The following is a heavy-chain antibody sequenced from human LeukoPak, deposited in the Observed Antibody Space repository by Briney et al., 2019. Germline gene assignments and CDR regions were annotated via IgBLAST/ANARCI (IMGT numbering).Heavy chain of an antibody. CDR2: IRYDGNNK. CDR1: GFTFSNYG. D-gene: IGHD3-16*02. J-gene: IGHJ5*02. Sequence: GGSLRLSCAASGFTFSNYGMHWVRQAPGKGLEWVAFIRYDGNNKYYAGSVKGRFTISRDNSKNTLYLQMNSLRAEDTAVYYCARVNRWFDPWGQGTLVTVSS. V-gene: IGHV3-30*02. CDR3: ARVNRWFDP.